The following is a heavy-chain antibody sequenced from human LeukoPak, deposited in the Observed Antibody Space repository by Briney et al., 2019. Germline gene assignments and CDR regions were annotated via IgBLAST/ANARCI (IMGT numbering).Heavy chain of an antibody. D-gene: IGHD2-2*01. CDR1: GGSISGYY. Sequence: SKTLSLTCTVSGGSISGYYWSWIRQPPGKGLEWIGYVYYSGSTTYNPSLKSRVTISVDTSKNHFSLKLSSVTAADTAVYYCARRVSASGRDYFDYWGQGTLVTVSS. V-gene: IGHV4-59*08. J-gene: IGHJ4*02. CDR3: ARRVSASGRDYFDY. CDR2: VYYSGST.